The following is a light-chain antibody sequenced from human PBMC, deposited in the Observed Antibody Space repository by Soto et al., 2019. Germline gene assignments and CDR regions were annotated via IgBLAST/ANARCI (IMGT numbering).Light chain of an antibody. J-gene: IGLJ1*01. Sequence: QSALTQPASVSGSPGQSITMSCSGSSSNIGSYNHVARYQQFPGKSPKLMIYAVSDRPPGVYVRFSGCKSGITASLTISGLQTEDEADYSCISYTDRQAYRFGTGTKVTVL. CDR3: ISYTDRQAYR. CDR2: AVS. CDR1: SSNIGSYNH. V-gene: IGLV2-14*03.